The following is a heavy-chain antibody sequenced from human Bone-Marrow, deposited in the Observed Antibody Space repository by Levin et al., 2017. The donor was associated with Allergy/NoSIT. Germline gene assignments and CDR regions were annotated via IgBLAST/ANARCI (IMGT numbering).Heavy chain of an antibody. V-gene: IGHV3-7*01. CDR3: ASLPRVVPAAIRYFDY. CDR2: IKQDGSEK. J-gene: IGHJ4*02. D-gene: IGHD2-2*02. CDR1: GFTFSSYW. Sequence: PGGSLRLSCAASGFTFSSYWMSWVRQAPGKGLEWVANIKQDGSEKYYVDSVKGRFTISRDNAKNSLYLQMNSLRAEDTAVYYCASLPRVVPAAIRYFDYWGQGTLVTVSS.